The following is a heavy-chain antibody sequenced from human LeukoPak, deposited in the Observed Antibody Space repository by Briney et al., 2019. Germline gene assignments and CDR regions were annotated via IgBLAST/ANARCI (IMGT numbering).Heavy chain of an antibody. V-gene: IGHV4-59*08. Sequence: SETLSLTCTVSGGSISSYYWSWIRQPPGKGLEWIGYIYYSGSTYYNPSLKSRVTISVDTSKNQFSLKLSSVTAADTAVYYCARGEQQLVDYWGQGTLVTVSS. D-gene: IGHD6-13*01. J-gene: IGHJ4*02. CDR2: IYYSGST. CDR3: ARGEQQLVDY. CDR1: GGSISSYY.